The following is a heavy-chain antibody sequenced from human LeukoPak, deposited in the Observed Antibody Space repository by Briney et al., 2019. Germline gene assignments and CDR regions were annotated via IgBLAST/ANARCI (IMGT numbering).Heavy chain of an antibody. V-gene: IGHV1-18*01. D-gene: IGHD6-13*01. CDR2: ISAYNGNT. J-gene: IGHJ4*02. CDR3: ARAVHPMNIEAVVAFDC. CDR1: RYTFTSYG. Sequence: GASVNVSCKDSRYTFTSYGISWVRQAPGQGLEWMGLISAYNGNTNYAQNLQGRVAMTTETSTSTAYMELRSLRSDDTAVYYCARAVHPMNIEAVVAFDCWGQGTLVTVSS.